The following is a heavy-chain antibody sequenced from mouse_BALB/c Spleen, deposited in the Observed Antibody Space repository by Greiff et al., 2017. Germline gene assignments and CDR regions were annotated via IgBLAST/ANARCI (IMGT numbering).Heavy chain of an antibody. D-gene: IGHD1-1*01. Sequence: QVQLQQPGAELVKPGASVKMSCKASGYTFTSYWMHWVKQRPGQGLEWIGVIDPSDSYTSYNQKFKGKATLTVDTSSSTAYMQLSSLTSEDSAVYYCTSNYGIFDYWGQGTTLTVSS. V-gene: IGHV1S127*01. CDR3: TSNYGIFDY. CDR1: GYTFTSYW. CDR2: IDPSDSYT. J-gene: IGHJ2*01.